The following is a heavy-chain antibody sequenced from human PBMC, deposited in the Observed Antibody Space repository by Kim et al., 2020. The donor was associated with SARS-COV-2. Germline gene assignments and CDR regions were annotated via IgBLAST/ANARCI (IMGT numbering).Heavy chain of an antibody. CDR1: GFTFSSYA. CDR2: ISGSGGST. J-gene: IGHJ4*02. V-gene: IGHV3-23*01. Sequence: GGSLRLSCAASGFTFSSYAMSWVRQAPGKGLEWVSAISGSGGSTYYADSVKGRFTISRDNSKNTLYLQMNSLRAEDTAVYYCAKEGVLRFLEWLLSYFDYWGQGALVTVSS. CDR3: AKEGVLRFLEWLLSYFDY. D-gene: IGHD3-3*01.